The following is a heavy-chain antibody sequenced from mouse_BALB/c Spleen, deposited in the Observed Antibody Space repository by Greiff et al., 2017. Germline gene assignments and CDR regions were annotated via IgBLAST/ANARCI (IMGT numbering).Heavy chain of an antibody. CDR1: GFTFSSYA. J-gene: IGHJ3*01. CDR2: ISSGGSYT. Sequence: EVKVEESGGGLVKPGGSLKLSCAASGFTFSSYAMSWVRQSPEKRLEWVAEISSGGSYTYYPDTVTGRFTISRDNAKNTLYLEMSSLRSEDTAMYYCARDGSWFAYWGQGTLVTVSA. V-gene: IGHV5-9-4*01. CDR3: ARDGSWFAY.